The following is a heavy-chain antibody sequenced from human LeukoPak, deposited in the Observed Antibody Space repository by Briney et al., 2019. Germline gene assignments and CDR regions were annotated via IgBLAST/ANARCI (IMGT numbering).Heavy chain of an antibody. CDR2: MSHDGVTE. D-gene: IGHD3-10*02. J-gene: IGHJ6*04. V-gene: IGHV3-30*04. CDR3: AELGITMIGGV. Sequence: GGSLRLSCAASGFTFSSYAMHWVRQAPGKGLEWVAVMSHDGVTEYYADSVKGRFTISRDNAKNSLYLQMNSLRAEDTAVYYCAELGITMIGGVWGKGTTVTISS. CDR1: GFTFSSYA.